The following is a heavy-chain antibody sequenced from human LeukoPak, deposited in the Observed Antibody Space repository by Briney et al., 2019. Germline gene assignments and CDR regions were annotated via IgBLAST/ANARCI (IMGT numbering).Heavy chain of an antibody. D-gene: IGHD2-2*01. V-gene: IGHV1-69*04. CDR2: IIPMLGKT. CDR3: ARGLFGGFAAAPFDY. J-gene: IGHJ4*02. Sequence: ASVKVSCKASGGTFDNYAVSWVREAPGLGLEWMGRIIPMLGKTNSAQKFQDRVTFTADKSTGTAYMELTHLRPDDTAVYFCARGLFGGFAAAPFDYWGQGTLVTVSP. CDR1: GGTFDNYA.